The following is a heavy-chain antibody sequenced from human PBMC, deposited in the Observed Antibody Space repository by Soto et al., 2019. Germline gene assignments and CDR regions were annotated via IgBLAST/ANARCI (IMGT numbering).Heavy chain of an antibody. D-gene: IGHD3-22*01. CDR2: IYHSGST. CDR3: TRHHPHHYDSSGYFDY. CDR1: GGSISSGGYS. J-gene: IGHJ4*02. Sequence: TLSLTCAVSGGSISSGGYSWSWILHPPGKGLEWIGYIYHSGSTYYNPSLKSRVTISVDRSKNQFSLKLSSVTAADTAVYYCTRHHPHHYDSSGYFDYWGQGTLVTVSS. V-gene: IGHV4-30-2*01.